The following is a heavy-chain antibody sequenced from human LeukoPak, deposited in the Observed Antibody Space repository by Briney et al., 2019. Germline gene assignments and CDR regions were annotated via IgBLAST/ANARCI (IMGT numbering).Heavy chain of an antibody. CDR3: AKDSSPFTSAYLDY. D-gene: IGHD2-2*01. V-gene: IGHV3-23*01. CDR1: GFTFNSYA. CDR2: ISGSGVDT. J-gene: IGHJ4*02. Sequence: GGSLRLSCAASGFTFNSYAMSWVRQAPGKGLEWVSTISGSGVDTYFADSVKGRFTISRDISRDTLFLQMNSLRAEDTAVYYCAKDSSPFTSAYLDYWGLGTLVTVSS.